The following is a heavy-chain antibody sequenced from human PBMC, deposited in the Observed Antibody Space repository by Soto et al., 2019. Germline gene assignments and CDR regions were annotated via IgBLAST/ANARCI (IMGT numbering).Heavy chain of an antibody. CDR1: GFTFSRYS. Sequence: GGSLRLSCAASGFTFSRYSMNWVRKAPGKGLERVSSISSTTNYIYYADSMKGRFTVSRDNAKNSVYLDMNSLSAEDTAVYYCARESEDLTSNFDYWGQGTLVTVSS. V-gene: IGHV3-21*01. J-gene: IGHJ4*02. CDR3: ARESEDLTSNFDY. CDR2: ISSTTNYI.